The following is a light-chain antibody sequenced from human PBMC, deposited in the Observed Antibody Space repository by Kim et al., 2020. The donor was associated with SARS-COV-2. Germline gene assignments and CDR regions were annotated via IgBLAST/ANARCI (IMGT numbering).Light chain of an antibody. Sequence: DIQMTQSPSTLSASVGDRVTITCRASQSINSWLAWYQLKAGKAPNLLIHKASTLESGVPSRFGGSGSGTEFTLTISSLQPDDFATYYCQQYHSYPLTFGGGTKVEIK. CDR1: QSINSW. V-gene: IGKV1-5*03. J-gene: IGKJ4*01. CDR3: QQYHSYPLT. CDR2: KAS.